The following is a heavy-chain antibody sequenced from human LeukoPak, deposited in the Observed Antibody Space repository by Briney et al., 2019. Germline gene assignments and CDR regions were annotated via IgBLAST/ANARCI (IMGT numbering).Heavy chain of an antibody. CDR1: GFTFSSYS. CDR3: ARDPRYSSGWYTDY. J-gene: IGHJ4*02. D-gene: IGHD6-19*01. Sequence: SGGSLRLSCAASGFTFSSYSMNWVRQAPGKGLEWVSSISSSSSYIYYADSVKGRFTISRDNAKNSLYLQMNSLRAEDTAVYYCARDPRYSSGWYTDYWGQGTLVTVSS. CDR2: ISSSSSYI. V-gene: IGHV3-21*01.